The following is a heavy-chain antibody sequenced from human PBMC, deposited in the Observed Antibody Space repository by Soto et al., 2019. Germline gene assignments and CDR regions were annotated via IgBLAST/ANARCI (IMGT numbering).Heavy chain of an antibody. Sequence: SVKVSCKASGGTFSSYAISWVRQAPGQGLEWMGGIIPIFGTANYAQKFQGRVTITADESTSTAYMELSSLRSEDTAVYYCASGMIFGVVPPLYYYYGMDVWGQGTTVTVSS. J-gene: IGHJ6*02. CDR3: ASGMIFGVVPPLYYYYGMDV. D-gene: IGHD3-3*01. CDR2: IIPIFGTA. V-gene: IGHV1-69*13. CDR1: GGTFSSYA.